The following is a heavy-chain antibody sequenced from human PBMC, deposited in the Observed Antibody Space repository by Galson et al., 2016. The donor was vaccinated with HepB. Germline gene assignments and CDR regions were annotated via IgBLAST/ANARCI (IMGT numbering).Heavy chain of an antibody. J-gene: IGHJ4*02. CDR3: APGSIGAPFDY. D-gene: IGHD3-10*01. Sequence: SLRLSCAVSGFFTFSSYGMHWVRQAPGNGLEWVALISYAGSDKYYADSVKGRFTISRDNSKNTRYLQMNSLRAEDTAVYYCAPGSIGAPFDYWGQGTLVTVSS. V-gene: IGHV3-30*03. CDR1: GFFTFSSYG. CDR2: ISYAGSDK.